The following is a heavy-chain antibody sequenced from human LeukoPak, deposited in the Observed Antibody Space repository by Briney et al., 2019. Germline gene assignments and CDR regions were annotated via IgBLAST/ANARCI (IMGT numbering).Heavy chain of an antibody. CDR2: INPNSGDT. CDR3: ARGLTGDLDY. J-gene: IGHJ4*02. Sequence: ASVKVSCKTSGYTFTGYYMHWVRQAPGQGLEWMGWINPNSGDTDYAQKFQGRVSMTRDTYISTGYMELSRLKSDDTAVYYCARGLTGDLDYWVQGTLVTVSS. V-gene: IGHV1-2*02. D-gene: IGHD7-27*01. CDR1: GYTFTGYY.